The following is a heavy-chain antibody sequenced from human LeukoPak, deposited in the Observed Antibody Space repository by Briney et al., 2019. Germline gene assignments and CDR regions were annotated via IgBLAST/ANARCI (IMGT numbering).Heavy chain of an antibody. CDR3: ARVGYYYMDV. J-gene: IGHJ6*03. V-gene: IGHV4-39*01. D-gene: IGHD1-26*01. Sequence: TSETLSLTCTVSGGSISSSSYYWGWIRQPPGKGLEWIGSIYYSGSTYYNPSLKSRVTISVDTSKNQFSLKLSSVTAADTAVYYCARVGYYYMDVWGKGTTVTVSS. CDR1: GGSISSSSYY. CDR2: IYYSGST.